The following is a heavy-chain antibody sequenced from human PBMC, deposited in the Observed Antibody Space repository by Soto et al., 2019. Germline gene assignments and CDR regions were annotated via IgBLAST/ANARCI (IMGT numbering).Heavy chain of an antibody. CDR2: IIPIFGTA. Sequence: QVQLVQSGAEVKKPGSSVKVSCKASGGTFSSYAISWVRQAPGQGLEWMGGIIPIFGTANYAQKFQGRVTITADESSSTAYIELSSLRSEDTAVSYCARDHGSGCSSISCYGYYDGMDVWGQGTTVTVSS. CDR1: GGTFSSYA. D-gene: IGHD2-2*01. CDR3: ARDHGSGCSSISCYGYYDGMDV. V-gene: IGHV1-69*01. J-gene: IGHJ6*02.